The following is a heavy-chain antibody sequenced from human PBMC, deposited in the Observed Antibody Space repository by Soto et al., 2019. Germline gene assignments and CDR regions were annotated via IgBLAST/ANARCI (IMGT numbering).Heavy chain of an antibody. CDR3: ARERTTVTMREYYFDY. CDR1: GDSVSSKSAA. D-gene: IGHD4-17*01. J-gene: IGHJ4*02. V-gene: IGHV6-1*01. CDR2: TYYRSKWSS. Sequence: SQTLSLTCAISGDSVSSKSAAWHWIRQSPSRGLEWLGRTYYRSKWSSNYAVSVKSRITINPDTSKNQFSLQLRSVTPDDTAVYYCARERTTVTMREYYFDYWGQGTLVTVSS.